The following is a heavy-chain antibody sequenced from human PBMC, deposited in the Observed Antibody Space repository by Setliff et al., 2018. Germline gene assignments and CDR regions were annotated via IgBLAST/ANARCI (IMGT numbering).Heavy chain of an antibody. V-gene: IGHV4-39*01. CDR3: ARARYCSGGRCYWTWLDS. D-gene: IGHD2-15*01. CDR1: GGPINSDRYY. Sequence: PSETLSLTCTVSGGPINSDRYYWGWIRQPPGKGLEWIGSMYSSGSTYYNPSLKSRVTIFVDTSKNQFSLKLSFVTAADTAVYYCARARYCSGGRCYWTWLDSWAQGTLVTVSS. CDR2: MYSSGST. J-gene: IGHJ5*01.